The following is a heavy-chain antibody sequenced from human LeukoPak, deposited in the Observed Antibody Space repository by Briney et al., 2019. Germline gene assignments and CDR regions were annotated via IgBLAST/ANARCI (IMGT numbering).Heavy chain of an antibody. V-gene: IGHV2-70*04. CDR3: ARSMVRGNYFDY. CDR2: IDWDDDK. D-gene: IGHD3-10*01. Sequence: ESGPTLLNPTQTLTLTCTFSGFSLSTRGMRVRWIRQPPAKALEWLSRIDWDDDKFYSTSLKTRLTISKDTSKNQVVLTMTNMDPVDTATYYCARSMVRGNYFDYWGQGTLVTVSS. CDR1: GFSLSTRGMR. J-gene: IGHJ4*02.